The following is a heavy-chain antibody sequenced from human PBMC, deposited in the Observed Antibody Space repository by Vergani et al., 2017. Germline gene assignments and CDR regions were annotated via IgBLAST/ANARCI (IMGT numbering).Heavy chain of an antibody. CDR1: GYTFTSYG. Sequence: QVKLVQSGAEVKKPGASVKVSCKASGYTFTSYGISWVRQAPGQGLEWMGWISAYNSNTNSAQKLQGRVTMTTDTSTSTAYVELRGLRSDVTAVYYCAGGGRGYSYGFSDYWGQGTLVTVSA. CDR2: ISAYNSNT. V-gene: IGHV1-18*01. J-gene: IGHJ4*02. CDR3: AGGGRGYSYGFSDY. D-gene: IGHD5-18*01.